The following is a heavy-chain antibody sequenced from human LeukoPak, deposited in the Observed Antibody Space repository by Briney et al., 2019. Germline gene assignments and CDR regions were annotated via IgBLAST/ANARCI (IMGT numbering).Heavy chain of an antibody. CDR1: GFTFSSYW. Sequence: GGSLRLSCAASGFTFSSYWMHWVRQAPGKGLVWASRINSDGSSTSYADSVKGRFTISRDNAKNTLYLQMNSLRAEDTAVYYCARAALPQVIRKKMGSGWFFDYWGQGTLVTVSS. CDR3: ARAALPQVIRKKMGSGWFFDY. CDR2: INSDGSST. J-gene: IGHJ4*02. V-gene: IGHV3-74*01. D-gene: IGHD6-19*01.